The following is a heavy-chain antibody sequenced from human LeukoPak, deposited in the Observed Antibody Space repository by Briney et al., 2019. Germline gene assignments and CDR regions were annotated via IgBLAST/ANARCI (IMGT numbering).Heavy chain of an antibody. V-gene: IGHV1-2*02. D-gene: IGHD3-16*02. CDR2: INPNSGGT. J-gene: IGHJ4*02. Sequence: ASVKVSCKASGYTFTGYYMHWVRQAPGQGLEWMGWINPNSGGTNYAQKFQGRVTMTRNTSISTAYMELSSLRSEDTVVYYCARVTFGGVVADFDYWGQGTLVTVSS. CDR1: GYTFTGYY. CDR3: ARVTFGGVVADFDY.